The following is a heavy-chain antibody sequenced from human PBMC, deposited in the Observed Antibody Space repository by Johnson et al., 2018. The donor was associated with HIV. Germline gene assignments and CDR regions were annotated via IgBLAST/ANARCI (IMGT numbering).Heavy chain of an antibody. D-gene: IGHD3-10*01. Sequence: VESGGGVVQPGRSLRLSCAASGFSFSSYAMHWVRQSPGKGLEWVAVISFDGGEKYYADSVKRRFTISRDNSKGTFFLQMNSLTPEDTGVDYCAKERRAPRGVEIWDQGTMVTVSS. CDR1: GFSFSSYA. CDR3: AKERRAPRGVEI. CDR2: ISFDGGEK. J-gene: IGHJ3*02. V-gene: IGHV3-30*18.